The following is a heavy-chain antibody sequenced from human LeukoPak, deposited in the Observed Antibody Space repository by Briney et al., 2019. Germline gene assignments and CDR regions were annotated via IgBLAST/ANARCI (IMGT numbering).Heavy chain of an antibody. CDR2: IYYSGST. Sequence: PSETLSLTCTVSGGSLSSSSYQWGWIRQPPGKGLEWLGRIYYSGSTYYNPSLKSRVTVSVDTSKNQFSLKLSSVTAADTAVYYCARISIVVVPAYFDYWGQGTLVTVSS. CDR3: ARISIVVVPAYFDY. J-gene: IGHJ4*02. CDR1: GGSLSSSSYQ. D-gene: IGHD2-2*01. V-gene: IGHV4-39*01.